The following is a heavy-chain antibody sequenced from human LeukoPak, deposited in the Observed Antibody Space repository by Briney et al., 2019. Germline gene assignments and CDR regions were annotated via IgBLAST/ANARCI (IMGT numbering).Heavy chain of an antibody. J-gene: IGHJ5*02. CDR3: ARDPLGRKSWFDA. CDR2: INPNSGGT. V-gene: IGHV1-2*02. CDR1: GYTFTGYY. Sequence: ASVKVSCKASGYTFTGYYMHWVRQAPGQGLEWMGWINPNSGGTNYAQKFQGRVTMTRDTSISTAYMELSRLRSDDTAVYYCARDPLGRKSWFDAWGQGTLVTVSS.